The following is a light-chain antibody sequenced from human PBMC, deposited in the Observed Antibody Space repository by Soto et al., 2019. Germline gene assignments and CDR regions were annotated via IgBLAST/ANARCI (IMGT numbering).Light chain of an antibody. J-gene: IGKJ4*01. Sequence: ELVLTQSPGTLSLSPCARATLSCRASQTVRNNYLAWYQQKPGQAPRLLIYDASSRDTGIPDRFSGGGSGTDFTLTISRLEPEDFAVYYCQQFSSYPLTFGGGTKVDIK. CDR2: DAS. V-gene: IGKV3-20*01. CDR3: QQFSSYPLT. CDR1: QTVRNNY.